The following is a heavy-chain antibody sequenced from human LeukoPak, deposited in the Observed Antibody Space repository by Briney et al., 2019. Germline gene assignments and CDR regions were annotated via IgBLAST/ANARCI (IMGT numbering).Heavy chain of an antibody. CDR2: ISAYNGNT. V-gene: IGHV1-18*01. CDR3: ARGSSSGWYEGDNWFDP. J-gene: IGHJ5*02. Sequence: ASVKVSCKASGYTFTSYGISWVRQAPGQGLEWMGWISAYNGNTNYAQKLQGRVTMTTDTSTSTAYTELRSLRSDDTAVYYCARGSSSGWYEGDNWFDPWGQGTLVTVSS. D-gene: IGHD6-19*01. CDR1: GYTFTSYG.